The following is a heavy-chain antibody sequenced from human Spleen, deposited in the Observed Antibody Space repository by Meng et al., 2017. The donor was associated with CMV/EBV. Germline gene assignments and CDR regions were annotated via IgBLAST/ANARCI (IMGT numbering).Heavy chain of an antibody. Sequence: SETLSLTCTVSGVSVNSGSYYWSWIRQPPGKGLEWIGYVYYSGSTTYNPSLKSRVTISVDTSTSKNQFSLKLSSVTPADTAVYYCARDFSPQLGGDAAFDIWGQGTMVTVSS. V-gene: IGHV4-61*01. J-gene: IGHJ3*02. D-gene: IGHD3-10*01. CDR3: ARDFSPQLGGDAAFDI. CDR2: VYYSGST. CDR1: GVSVNSGSYY.